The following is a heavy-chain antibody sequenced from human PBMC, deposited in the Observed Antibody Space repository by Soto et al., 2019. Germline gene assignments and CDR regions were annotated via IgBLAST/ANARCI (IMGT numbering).Heavy chain of an antibody. V-gene: IGHV4-61*01. J-gene: IGHJ6*02. CDR1: GGSGSSGSYY. Sequence: SETLSLTCTVSGGSGSSGSYYWSWIRQPPGKGLEWIGNVYYSGGAKYNPSVKRRVSISVDTSKNQFSLNLSSVTAADTAVYYCTRDGDGRMTTNPYYYYGMDVWGPGITVTVSS. D-gene: IGHD2-21*02. CDR3: TRDGDGRMTTNPYYYYGMDV. CDR2: VYYSGGA.